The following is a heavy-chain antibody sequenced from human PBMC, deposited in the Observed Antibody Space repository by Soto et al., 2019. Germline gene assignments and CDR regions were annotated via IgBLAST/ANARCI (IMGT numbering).Heavy chain of an antibody. CDR1: GGSFSSYA. Sequence: SVKVSCKGSGGSFSSYAISWVRQAPGQGLEWMGGIIPIFGTANYAQKFQGRVTITADESTSTAYMELSSLRSEDTAVYYCARGGNYYDSSGLGPEYYFDYWGQGTLVTVSS. CDR3: ARGGNYYDSSGLGPEYYFDY. CDR2: IIPIFGTA. J-gene: IGHJ4*02. V-gene: IGHV1-69*13. D-gene: IGHD3-22*01.